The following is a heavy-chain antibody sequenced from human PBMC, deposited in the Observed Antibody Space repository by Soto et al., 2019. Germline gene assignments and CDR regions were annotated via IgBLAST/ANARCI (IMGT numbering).Heavy chain of an antibody. CDR1: GFTFRSYA. Sequence: EVQLLESGGGLVQPGGSLRLSCAASGFTFRSYAMSWVRQAPGKGLEWVSAISGSGGSTYYADSVKGRFTISRDNYKNTLYLQMNSLRAEDTAVYYCAKDLVREGWSTVVVINPLDYWGQGTLVTVSS. V-gene: IGHV3-23*01. J-gene: IGHJ4*02. D-gene: IGHD3-22*01. CDR2: ISGSGGST. CDR3: AKDLVREGWSTVVVINPLDY.